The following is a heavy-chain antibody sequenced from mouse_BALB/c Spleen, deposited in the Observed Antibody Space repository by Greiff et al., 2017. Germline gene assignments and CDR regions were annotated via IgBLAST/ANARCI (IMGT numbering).Heavy chain of an antibody. CDR1: GYTFTSYY. D-gene: IGHD2-3*01. CDR2: IYPGNVNT. V-gene: IGHV1S56*01. CDR3: AKGDGYYVGKNY. J-gene: IGHJ2*01. Sequence: QVQLQQSGPELVKPGASVRISCKASGYTFTSYYIHWVKQRPGQGLEWIGWIYPGNVNTKYNEKFKGKATLTADKSSSTAYMQLSSLTSEDSAVYFCAKGDGYYVGKNYWGQGTTLTVSS.